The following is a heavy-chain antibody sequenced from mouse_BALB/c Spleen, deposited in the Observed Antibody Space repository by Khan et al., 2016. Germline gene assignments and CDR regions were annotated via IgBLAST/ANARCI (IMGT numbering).Heavy chain of an antibody. D-gene: IGHD1-1*01. CDR1: GYTFTNYG. J-gene: IGHJ3*01. CDR2: INTNTGET. V-gene: IGHV9-3*02. Sequence: QIQLVQSGPELKKPGETVKISCKASGYTFTNYGMNWVKQAPGKGLKWMGWINTNTGETTYAEEFKGRFAFSLETSASTAYLQINTLKNEDTATYFCAEVYYCSNWFAYWGQGTRVTVSA. CDR3: AEVYYCSNWFAY.